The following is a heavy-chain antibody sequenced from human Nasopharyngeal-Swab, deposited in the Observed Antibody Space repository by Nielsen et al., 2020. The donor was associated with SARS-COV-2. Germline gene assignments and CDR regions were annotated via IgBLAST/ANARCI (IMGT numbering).Heavy chain of an antibody. D-gene: IGHD3-3*01. V-gene: IGHV3-9*01. CDR2: ISWNSVRR. CDR3: TRDGLDYDFWSAYFMDV. Sequence: GGSLRLSCAASGFTFDDYGMHWVRKVPGKGLEWVSGISWNSVRRDYADSVEGRFTISRDNAKNSLYLQMNSLRAEDTAVYYCTRDGLDYDFWSAYFMDVWGQGTTVTVSS. J-gene: IGHJ6*02. CDR1: GFTFDDYG.